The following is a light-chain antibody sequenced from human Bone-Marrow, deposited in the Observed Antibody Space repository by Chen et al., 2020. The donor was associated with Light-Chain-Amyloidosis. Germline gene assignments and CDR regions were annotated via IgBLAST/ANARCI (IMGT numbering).Light chain of an antibody. CDR2: EVT. Sequence: QSALTQPASVSGSPGQAITISCTGNSSDVGGDNHVSWYQQHPDKAPKLMIYEVTNRPSWVPDRFSGSKSDTTASLTISGLQTEDEADYFCSSYTITNTLVFGSGTRVTVL. CDR3: SSYTITNTLV. J-gene: IGLJ1*01. CDR1: SSDVGGDNH. V-gene: IGLV2-14*01.